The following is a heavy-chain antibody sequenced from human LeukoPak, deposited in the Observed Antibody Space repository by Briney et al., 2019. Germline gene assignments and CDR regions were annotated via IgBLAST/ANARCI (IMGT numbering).Heavy chain of an antibody. CDR3: ARLTPYSGSPLGDY. CDR2: IYSSGST. Sequence: SETLSLTCTVSGGSISSYYWSWIRQPPGKGLEWIGYIYSSGSTKYNPSIKSRVTISIDTSKSQFSLRLNSVTAADTAVYYCARLTPYSGSPLGDYWGQGTLVTVSS. J-gene: IGHJ4*02. CDR1: GGSISSYY. D-gene: IGHD1-26*01. V-gene: IGHV4-59*08.